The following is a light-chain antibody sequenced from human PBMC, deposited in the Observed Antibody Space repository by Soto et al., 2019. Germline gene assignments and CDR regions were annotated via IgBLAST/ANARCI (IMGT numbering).Light chain of an antibody. CDR3: MQGTHWPLT. Sequence: DAVLTQSPLSLPVTLGQPAAISCRSSQSLVYSNGNAYLIWFQQRPGQSPRRLIYQVSTRDAGVPDRFSGSGSGTYFTLTISRVEAEDVGLYYCMQGTHWPLTFGQGTNVEIK. CDR2: QVS. CDR1: QSLVYSNGNAY. V-gene: IGKV2-30*01. J-gene: IGKJ1*01.